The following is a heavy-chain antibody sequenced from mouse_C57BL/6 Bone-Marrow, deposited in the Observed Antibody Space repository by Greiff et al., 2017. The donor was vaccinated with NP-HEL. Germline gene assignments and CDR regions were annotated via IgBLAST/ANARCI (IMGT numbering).Heavy chain of an antibody. V-gene: IGHV1-9*01. Sequence: LQESGAELMKPGASVKLSCKATGYTFTGYWIEWVKQRPGHGLEWIGEILPGSGSTNYNEKFKGKATFTADTSSNTAYMQLSSLTTEDSAIYYGAIPAYYYGSSLFDYWGQGTTLTVSS. CDR2: ILPGSGST. J-gene: IGHJ2*01. CDR1: GYTFTGYW. CDR3: AIPAYYYGSSLFDY. D-gene: IGHD1-1*01.